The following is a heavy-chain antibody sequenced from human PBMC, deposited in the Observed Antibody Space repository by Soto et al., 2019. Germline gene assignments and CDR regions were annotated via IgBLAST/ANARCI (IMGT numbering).Heavy chain of an antibody. J-gene: IGHJ4*02. V-gene: IGHV4-34*01. D-gene: IGHD6-13*01. CDR1: GVSFTNYY. CDR2: VSHRGRT. Sequence: TSETLSLTCAVNGVSFTNYYGCWIRQSPGKGLEWIGEVSHRGRTNYNPSLKSRVTISIDTSNNQFFLNLNSVTAADTGVYYCARNGGSTWFYFDSWGQGTVVTVSS. CDR3: ARNGGSTWFYFDS.